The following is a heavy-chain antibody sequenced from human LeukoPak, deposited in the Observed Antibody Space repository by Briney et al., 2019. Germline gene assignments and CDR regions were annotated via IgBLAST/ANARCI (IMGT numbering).Heavy chain of an antibody. CDR3: ARDSNGYIDY. CDR1: GGSISSYY. J-gene: IGHJ4*02. D-gene: IGHD5-18*01. CDR2: IYYSGSA. V-gene: IGHV4-59*01. Sequence: SETLSLTCSIPGGSISSYYWSWIRQPPGKGLEWIGYIYYSGSANYNPSLKSRVTISVDTSKNQFALKLSTVTAADTAVYYCARDSNGYIDYWGQGTLVTVSS.